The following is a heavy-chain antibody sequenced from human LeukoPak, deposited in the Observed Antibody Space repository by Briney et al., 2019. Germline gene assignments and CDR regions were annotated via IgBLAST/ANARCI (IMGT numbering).Heavy chain of an antibody. CDR2: IYTGGST. J-gene: IGHJ3*02. D-gene: IGHD3-22*01. Sequence: SETLSLTCTVSGGSISSYYWSWIRQPAGKGLEWIGRIYTGGSTNYNPSLKSRVTMSVDTSKNQFSLKLSSVTAADTAVYYCARVAYDSSGYYLSAFDIWGQGTMVTVSS. V-gene: IGHV4-4*07. CDR3: ARVAYDSSGYYLSAFDI. CDR1: GGSISSYY.